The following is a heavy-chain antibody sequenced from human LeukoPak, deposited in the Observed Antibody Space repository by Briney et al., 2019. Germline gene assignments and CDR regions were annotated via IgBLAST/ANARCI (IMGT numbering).Heavy chain of an antibody. J-gene: IGHJ6*02. CDR3: AKDRRDYGDYGGLAYGMDV. CDR1: GFTFSSYG. V-gene: IGHV3-30*18. Sequence: GGSLRLSCAASGFTFSSYGMHWVRQAPGKGLEWVAVISYDGSNKYYADSVKGRFTISRDNSKNTLYLQMNSLRAEDTAVYYCAKDRRDYGDYGGLAYGMDVWGQGTTVTVSS. D-gene: IGHD4-17*01. CDR2: ISYDGSNK.